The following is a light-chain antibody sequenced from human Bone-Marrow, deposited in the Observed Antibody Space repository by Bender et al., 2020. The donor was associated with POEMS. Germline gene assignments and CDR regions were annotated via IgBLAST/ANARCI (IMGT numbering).Light chain of an antibody. Sequence: QLVLTQSPSASASLGASVKLTCTLSSGHSSYAIAWHQQQPEKGPRYLMKLNSDGSHNKGDGIPDRFSGSRSGAERYLTISGLQAEDEADYYCQTWGSGIKVFGTGTKVTVL. V-gene: IGLV4-69*01. CDR3: QTWGSGIKV. J-gene: IGLJ1*01. CDR1: SGHSSYA. CDR2: LNSDGSH.